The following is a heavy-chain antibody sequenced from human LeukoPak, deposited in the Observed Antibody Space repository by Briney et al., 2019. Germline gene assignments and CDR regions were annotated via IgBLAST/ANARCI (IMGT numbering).Heavy chain of an antibody. CDR1: GFTFSSYG. V-gene: IGHV3-30*18. CDR3: AKDLLVRDGMDV. D-gene: IGHD3-10*01. CDR2: ISYDGSNK. Sequence: GGSLRLSCAASGFTFSSYGMHWVRQAPGKGLEWVAVISYDGSNKYYADSVKGRFTISRDNSKNTLYLQMNSLRAEDTAVYYCAKDLLVRDGMDVWGQGTTVTVSS. J-gene: IGHJ6*02.